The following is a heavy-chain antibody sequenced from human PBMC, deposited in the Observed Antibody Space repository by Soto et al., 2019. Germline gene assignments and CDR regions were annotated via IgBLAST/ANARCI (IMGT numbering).Heavy chain of an antibody. CDR3: VRYSRSGGFDP. D-gene: IGHD6-6*01. CDR1: EFTFSGYA. CDR2: SSGSGGST. Sequence: GWSLSLSFAASEFTFSGYAMSWVRQAPGKGLEWVSASSGSGGSTYYADSVKGRFTISRDNSENTLYLQMNRLRAEDTAVYYCVRYSRSGGFDPSGQGTLVTVSS. J-gene: IGHJ5*02. V-gene: IGHV3-23*01.